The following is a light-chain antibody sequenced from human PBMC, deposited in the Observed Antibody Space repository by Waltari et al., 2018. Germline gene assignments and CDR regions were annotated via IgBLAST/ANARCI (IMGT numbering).Light chain of an antibody. Sequence: QSALAQPASVSWSPGQSITISCTGSSSDIGAFDLVSWYQQHPGRAPRLLIRNVSERPSGVPHRFSGSKSGNTASLTISSLRSEDESLYFCSSFTTGSTGLFGGGTKLTVL. J-gene: IGLJ2*01. CDR1: SSDIGAFDL. CDR3: SSFTTGSTGL. CDR2: NVS. V-gene: IGLV2-14*03.